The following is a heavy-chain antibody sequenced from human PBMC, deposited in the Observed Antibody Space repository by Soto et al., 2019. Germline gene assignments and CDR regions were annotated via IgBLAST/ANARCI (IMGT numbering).Heavy chain of an antibody. CDR3: AKDLPGQWLVLDAFDI. CDR1: GFTFSSYA. D-gene: IGHD6-19*01. CDR2: ISGSGGST. Sequence: GGSLRLSCAASGFTFSSYAMSWVRQAPGKGLEWVSAISGSGGSTYYADSVKGRFTISRDNSKNTLYLQMNSLRAEDTAVYYCAKDLPGQWLVLDAFDIWGQGTMVTVSS. J-gene: IGHJ3*02. V-gene: IGHV3-23*01.